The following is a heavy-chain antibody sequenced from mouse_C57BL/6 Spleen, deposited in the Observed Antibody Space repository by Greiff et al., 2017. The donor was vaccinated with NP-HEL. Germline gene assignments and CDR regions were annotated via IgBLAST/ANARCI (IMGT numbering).Heavy chain of an antibody. V-gene: IGHV1-82*01. Sequence: VMLVESGPELVKPGASVKISCKASGYAFSSSWMNWVKQRPGKGLEWIGRIYPGDGDTNYNGKFKGKATLTADKSSSTAYMQLSSLTSEDSAVYFCARGNSNLYYAMDYWGQGTSVTVSS. D-gene: IGHD2-5*01. J-gene: IGHJ4*01. CDR2: IYPGDGDT. CDR1: GYAFSSSW. CDR3: ARGNSNLYYAMDY.